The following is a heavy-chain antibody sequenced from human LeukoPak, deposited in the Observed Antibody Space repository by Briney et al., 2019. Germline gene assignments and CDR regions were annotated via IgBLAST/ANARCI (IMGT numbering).Heavy chain of an antibody. J-gene: IGHJ3*02. CDR1: GYSFTSYW. CDR2: IYPGDSDT. CDR3: ARQPASKEPNDAFDI. D-gene: IGHD1-14*01. Sequence: GESLKISCKGSGYSFTSYWIGWVRQMPGKGLEWMGIIYPGDSDTRYSPSFQGQVTISADKSISTAYLQWSSLKASDTAMYYCARQPASKEPNDAFDIWGQGTMVTVSS. V-gene: IGHV5-51*01.